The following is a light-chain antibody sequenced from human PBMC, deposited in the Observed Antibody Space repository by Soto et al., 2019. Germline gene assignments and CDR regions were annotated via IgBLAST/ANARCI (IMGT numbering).Light chain of an antibody. CDR3: QQYNGWPIT. J-gene: IGKJ5*01. CDR2: GAS. CDR1: QSVSSSY. Sequence: EMVLTQSPGTLSLSPGERATLSCRASQSVSSSYLAWYQQKPGRAPRRLIYGASTRAAGFPARFSGSGSGTEFTLTISSLQSEDFAVYYCQQYNGWPITFGEGTRLEI. V-gene: IGKV3-15*01.